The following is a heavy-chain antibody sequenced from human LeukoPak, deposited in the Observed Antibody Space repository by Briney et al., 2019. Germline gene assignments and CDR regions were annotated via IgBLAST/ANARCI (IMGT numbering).Heavy chain of an antibody. CDR2: IIPVFGTT. CDR1: GGTSRIYA. J-gene: IGHJ4*02. Sequence: SVKVSCKASGGTSRIYALSWVRRAPGQGLEWMGRIIPVFGTTNYAQKFQDRLAITTDESTRTAYMELSSLRSDDTAFYYCVRDRGSDSWYFDSWGQGILVTVSS. D-gene: IGHD3-16*01. V-gene: IGHV1-69*05. CDR3: VRDRGSDSWYFDS.